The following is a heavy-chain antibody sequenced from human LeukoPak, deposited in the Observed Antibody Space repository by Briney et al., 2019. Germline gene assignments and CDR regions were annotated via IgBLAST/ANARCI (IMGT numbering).Heavy chain of an antibody. V-gene: IGHV3-23*01. J-gene: IGHJ4*02. CDR1: GFSFSSHG. D-gene: IGHD6-13*01. CDR3: AKDRVAAAGIGEFDY. CDR2: ISSGSDYT. Sequence: GGSLRLSCAASGFSFSSHGMSWVRQAPGKGPEWVSSISSGSDYTFYADSVKGRFIVSRDNSKNTLYLQMNSLRAEDTAVYYCAKDRVAAAGIGEFDYWGQGTLVTVSS.